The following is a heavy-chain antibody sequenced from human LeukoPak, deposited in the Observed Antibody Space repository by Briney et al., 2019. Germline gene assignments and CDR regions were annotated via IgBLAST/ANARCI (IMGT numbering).Heavy chain of an antibody. Sequence: SVKVSCKASGGTFSSYAISWVRQAPGQGLEWMGGIIPIFGTASYAQKFQGRVTITTDESTSTAYMELSSLRSEDTAVYYCARAGNYTAMGTFDYWGQGTLITVSS. J-gene: IGHJ4*02. CDR2: IIPIFGTA. CDR1: GGTFSSYA. CDR3: ARAGNYTAMGTFDY. D-gene: IGHD5-18*01. V-gene: IGHV1-69*05.